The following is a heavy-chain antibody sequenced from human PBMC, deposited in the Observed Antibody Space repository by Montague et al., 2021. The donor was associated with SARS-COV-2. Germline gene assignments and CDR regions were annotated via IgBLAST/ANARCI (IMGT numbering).Heavy chain of an antibody. V-gene: IGHV3-21*01. CDR1: GFTFSSYR. Sequence: SLRLSCAASGFTFSSYRMNWVRQAPGKGLEWVSSISSSSSYIYYADSVKGRFTISRDNAKNSLYLQMNSLRAEDTAVYYCARDMWFGELSNYWGQGTLVTVSS. CDR3: ARDMWFGELSNY. D-gene: IGHD3-10*01. CDR2: ISSSSSYI. J-gene: IGHJ4*02.